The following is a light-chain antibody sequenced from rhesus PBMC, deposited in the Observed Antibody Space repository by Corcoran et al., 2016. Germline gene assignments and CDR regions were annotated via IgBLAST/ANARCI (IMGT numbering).Light chain of an antibody. CDR3: QQYSSSPPT. V-gene: IGKV1-22*01. Sequence: DIQMTQSPSSLSASVGDTVTITCRASKSISSWLAWYQQTPGKAPKLLIYKASSLQSGVPSRFSGSGCGTDVTLTISSLQSEDFATYYCQQYSSSPPTFGQGTKVEIK. J-gene: IGKJ1*01. CDR1: KSISSW. CDR2: KAS.